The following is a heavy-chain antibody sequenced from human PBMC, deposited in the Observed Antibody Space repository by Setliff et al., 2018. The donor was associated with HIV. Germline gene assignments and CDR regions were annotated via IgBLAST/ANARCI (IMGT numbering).Heavy chain of an antibody. D-gene: IGHD7-27*01. CDR1: GFMFNDYG. V-gene: IGHV3-20*04. CDR2: ISWDGIKT. Sequence: TGGSLRLSCVGSGFMFNDYGMSWVRQAPGKGLEWVAGISWDGIKTTYGDSVRGRFTISRDNVEKSVYLQMNRLRNEDTARYYCARDHYLGLDYWGQGSLVTVS. J-gene: IGHJ4*02. CDR3: ARDHYLGLDY.